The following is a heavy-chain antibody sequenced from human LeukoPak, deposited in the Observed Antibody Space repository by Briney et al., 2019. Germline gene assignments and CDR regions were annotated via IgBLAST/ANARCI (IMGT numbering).Heavy chain of an antibody. Sequence: SVKVSCKASGGTFSSYAISWVRQPPGQGLEWMGGIYHIFGTANYAQRFQGRVTITADKYTSTAYMELSGLRSEETAVYYCARAESSSWLLDYWGQGNLVTVSS. CDR2: IYHIFGTA. CDR1: GGTFSSYA. V-gene: IGHV1-69*06. CDR3: ARAESSSWLLDY. D-gene: IGHD6-13*01. J-gene: IGHJ4*02.